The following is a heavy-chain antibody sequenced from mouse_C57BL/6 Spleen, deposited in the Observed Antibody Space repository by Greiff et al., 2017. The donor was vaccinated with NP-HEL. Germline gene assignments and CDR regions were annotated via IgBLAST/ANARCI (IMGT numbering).Heavy chain of an antibody. Sequence: QVQLQQPGAELVRPGSSVKLSCKASGYTFTSYWMHWVKQRPIQGLEWIGNIDPSDSETHYNQKFKDKATLTVDKSSSTAYMQLSSLTSEDSAVYYCARSTYLTVVGDYFDYWGQGTTLTVSS. CDR1: GYTFTSYW. D-gene: IGHD1-1*02. CDR3: ARSTYLTVVGDYFDY. CDR2: IDPSDSET. V-gene: IGHV1-52*01. J-gene: IGHJ2*01.